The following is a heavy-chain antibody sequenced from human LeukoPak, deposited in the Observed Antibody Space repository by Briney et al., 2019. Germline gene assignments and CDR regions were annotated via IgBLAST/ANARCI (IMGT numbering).Heavy chain of an antibody. D-gene: IGHD3-22*01. J-gene: IGHJ4*02. Sequence: GGSLRLSCAASGFTVSSNYMSWVRQAPGKGLERVSVIYSGGSTYYADSVKGRFTISRDNSKNTLYLQMNSLRAEDTAVYYCAKGASRITMIVVVTGRKGYFDYWGQGTLVTVSS. CDR1: GFTVSSNY. V-gene: IGHV3-66*01. CDR3: AKGASRITMIVVVTGRKGYFDY. CDR2: IYSGGST.